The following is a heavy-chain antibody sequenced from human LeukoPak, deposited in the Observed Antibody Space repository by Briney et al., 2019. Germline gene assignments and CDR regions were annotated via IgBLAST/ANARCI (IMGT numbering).Heavy chain of an antibody. J-gene: IGHJ6*03. CDR3: AKTYSSSRAHYYYYYYMDV. CDR2: ISGSGGSP. CDR1: GFTFSSYG. Sequence: GGSLRLSCAASGFTFSSYGMNWVRQAPGKGLEWVSAISGSGGSPYYADSVKGRFTISRDSSKNTLYLQMNSLRAEDTAVYYCAKTYSSSRAHYYYYYYMDVWGKGTTVTVSS. D-gene: IGHD6-13*01. V-gene: IGHV3-23*01.